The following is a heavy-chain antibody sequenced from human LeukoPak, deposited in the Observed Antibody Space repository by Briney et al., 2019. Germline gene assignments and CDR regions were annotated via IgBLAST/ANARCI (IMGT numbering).Heavy chain of an antibody. V-gene: IGHV3-15*01. J-gene: IGHJ4*02. CDR3: TTLVTKLYYDFWTSLYYFDY. CDR1: GFTFSNSW. CDR2: IKSKTDGGTT. Sequence: GGTLRLSCAASGFTFSNSWMSWVRQPPGKGLEWVGRIKSKTDGGTTAYAARVKGRFTISRDDSKNTLYLQMNSLKTEDTAVYYCTTLVTKLYYDFWTSLYYFDYWGQGTLVTVSS. D-gene: IGHD3-3*01.